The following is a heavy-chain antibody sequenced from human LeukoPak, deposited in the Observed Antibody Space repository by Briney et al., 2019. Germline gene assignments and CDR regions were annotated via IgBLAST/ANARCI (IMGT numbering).Heavy chain of an antibody. CDR2: IYTSGST. Sequence: SETLSLTCTVSGGSISSGRYYWSWIRHPAGKGLEWIGRIYTSGSTNYNPSLKSRVTISVDTSKNQFSLKLSSVTAADTAVYYCARDSVFWSGYYTLGYYYYGMDVWGQGTTVTVSS. V-gene: IGHV4-61*02. CDR3: ARDSVFWSGYYTLGYYYYGMDV. D-gene: IGHD3-3*01. J-gene: IGHJ6*02. CDR1: GGSISSGRYY.